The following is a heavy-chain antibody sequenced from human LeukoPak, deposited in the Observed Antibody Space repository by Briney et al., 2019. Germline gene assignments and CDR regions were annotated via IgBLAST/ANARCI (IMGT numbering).Heavy chain of an antibody. J-gene: IGHJ4*02. Sequence: GGSLRLSCAASGFSFSTYVMSWVRQTPGKGLEWVSSIIATGDSTYYADSVKGRFTISRDNSKSTLYLQMNSLRAEDTAVYYCAKGGGWSALYYFDYWGQGTLVTVSS. CDR2: IIATGDST. CDR3: AKGGGWSALYYFDY. V-gene: IGHV3-23*01. CDR1: GFSFSTYV. D-gene: IGHD3-16*01.